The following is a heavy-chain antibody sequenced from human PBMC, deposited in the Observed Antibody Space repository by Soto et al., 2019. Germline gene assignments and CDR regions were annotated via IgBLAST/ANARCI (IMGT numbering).Heavy chain of an antibody. Sequence: KPSETLSLTCTVSAGSISTGGYYWSWIRQHPGEGLEWIGFIYYSGSTYYNPSLKSRLAISLDASKEQFSLKLTSVTAADTAVYYCARVYSSPYYFDYWSQGIQVTVSS. CDR2: IYYSGST. CDR3: ARVYSSPYYFDY. D-gene: IGHD6-13*01. J-gene: IGHJ4*02. CDR1: AGSISTGGYY. V-gene: IGHV4-31*03.